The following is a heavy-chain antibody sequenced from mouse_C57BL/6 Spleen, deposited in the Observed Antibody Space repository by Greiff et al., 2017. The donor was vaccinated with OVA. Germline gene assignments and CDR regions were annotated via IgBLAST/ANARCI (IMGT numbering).Heavy chain of an antibody. CDR1: GYTFTSYW. CDR3: ARRRRATMVTDY. CDR2: IDPSDSYT. V-gene: IGHV1-50*01. J-gene: IGHJ2*01. D-gene: IGHD2-2*01. Sequence: QVQLQQPGAELVKPGASVKLSCKASGYTFTSYWMQWVKQRPGQGLEWIGEIDPSDSYTNYNQKFKGKATLTVDTSSSTAYMQLSSLTSEDSAVDYCARRRRATMVTDYWGQGTTLTVSS.